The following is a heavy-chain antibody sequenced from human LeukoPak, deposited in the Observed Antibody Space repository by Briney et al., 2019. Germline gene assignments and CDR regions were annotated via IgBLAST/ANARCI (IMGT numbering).Heavy chain of an antibody. J-gene: IGHJ4*01. CDR2: ISWNSGTI. CDR1: GFIFDDYG. CDR3: AKKGNRFGEFFEH. D-gene: IGHD3-10*01. V-gene: IGHV3-9*01. Sequence: GGSLRLSCAASGFIFDDYGMHWVRQRPGKGPEWVAHISWNSGTIEYADSVKGRFVISRDNVENSLYLQMDRLRQEDTALYYCAKKGNRFGEFFEHWGHGALVTVSS.